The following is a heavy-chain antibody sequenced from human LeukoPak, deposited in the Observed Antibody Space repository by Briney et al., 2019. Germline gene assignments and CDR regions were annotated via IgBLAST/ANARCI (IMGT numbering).Heavy chain of an antibody. Sequence: PSQTLSLTCAISGDSFSSNSAAWNWIRQSPSRGLEWLGRTYYKSKWYDHYAVSMKSRITIKPDTSKNQFSLQLNSVTPEDTAIYYCARGFNSDFDFWGQGTLVTVSS. CDR2: TYYKSKWYD. CDR1: GDSFSSNSAA. V-gene: IGHV6-1*01. J-gene: IGHJ4*02. CDR3: ARGFNSDFDF. D-gene: IGHD4-23*01.